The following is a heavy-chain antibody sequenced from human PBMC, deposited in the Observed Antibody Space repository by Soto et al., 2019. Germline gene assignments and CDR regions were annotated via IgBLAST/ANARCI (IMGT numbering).Heavy chain of an antibody. Sequence: SETLSLTCAVSGDYISSGDFFWTWIRQSPGKGLEWLAYIYKSGTSYYTPSLRSRLFISIDTSNYLFSLQLISFTAADVALPFCARSLSASSGWFDPWGQGTLVTVSS. CDR2: IYKSGTS. J-gene: IGHJ5*02. CDR1: GDYISSGDFF. CDR3: ARSLSASSGWFDP. V-gene: IGHV4-30-4*01. D-gene: IGHD6-6*01.